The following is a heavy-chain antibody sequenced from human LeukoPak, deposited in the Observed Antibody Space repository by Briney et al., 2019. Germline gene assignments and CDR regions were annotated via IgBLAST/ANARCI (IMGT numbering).Heavy chain of an antibody. CDR3: ARAGGGNQYYYYYYMDV. D-gene: IGHD4-23*01. CDR2: IIPIFGTA. J-gene: IGHJ6*03. Sequence: GASVTVSCTASGGTFSSYAISWVRQAPGQGLEWMGGIIPIFGTANYAQTFQGRVTITADESTSTAYMELSSLRSEDTAVYYCARAGGGNQYYYYYYMDVWGKGTTVTISS. V-gene: IGHV1-69*13. CDR1: GGTFSSYA.